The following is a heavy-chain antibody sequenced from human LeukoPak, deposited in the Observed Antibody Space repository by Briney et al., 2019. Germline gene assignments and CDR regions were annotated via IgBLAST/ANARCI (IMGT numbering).Heavy chain of an antibody. Sequence: ASVKVSCKASGYTFTIYDINWVRQATGQGLEWVGWMNPNSGNTGYAQKFQGRVTITRNTSISTAYMELSSLRSEDTAVYYCARETYYYDSSGRRGYWFDPWGQGTLVTVSP. CDR3: ARETYYYDSSGRRGYWFDP. CDR2: MNPNSGNT. CDR1: GYTFTIYD. V-gene: IGHV1-8*03. D-gene: IGHD3-22*01. J-gene: IGHJ5*02.